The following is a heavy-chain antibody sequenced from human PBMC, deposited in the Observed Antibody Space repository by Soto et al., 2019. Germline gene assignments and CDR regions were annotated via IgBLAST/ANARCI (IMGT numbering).Heavy chain of an antibody. CDR2: IDWDDDK. Sequence: SGPTLVNPTQTLTLTCTFSGFSLSTSGMCVSWIRQPPGKALEWLALIDWDDDKYYSTSLKTRLTISKDTSKNQVVLTMTNMDPVDTATYYCARFYGSGSPYYYCYGMDVWGQETTVTV. V-gene: IGHV2-70*01. J-gene: IGHJ6*02. CDR3: ARFYGSGSPYYYCYGMDV. D-gene: IGHD3-10*01. CDR1: GFSLSTSGMC.